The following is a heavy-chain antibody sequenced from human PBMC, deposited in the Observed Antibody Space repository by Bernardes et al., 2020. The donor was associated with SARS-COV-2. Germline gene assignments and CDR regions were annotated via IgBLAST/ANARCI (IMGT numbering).Heavy chain of an antibody. CDR2: IMSGGDTI. CDR3: ARGRRENSFDY. Sequence: SLRLSRAGSGCIFTTYSMSWVRHAPVKGLELLRFIMSGGDTIHDSDSVRGRFTFPRDDAKNSVSLQMNSLRAEDTAVYYCARGRRENSFDYWGQGALVTVAS. D-gene: IGHD6-25*01. V-gene: IGHV3-48*01. J-gene: IGHJ4*02. CDR1: GCIFTTYS.